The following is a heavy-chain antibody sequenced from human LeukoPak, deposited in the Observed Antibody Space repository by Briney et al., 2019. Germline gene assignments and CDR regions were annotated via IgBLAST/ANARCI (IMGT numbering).Heavy chain of an antibody. Sequence: GGSLRLSCAASGFTFSSYAMSWVRQAPGKGLVWVSAISGSGGSTYYADSVKGRFTISRDNSKNTLYLQMNSLRAEDTAVYYCANTKTKRYYYYGMDVWGQGTTVTVSS. CDR1: GFTFSSYA. D-gene: IGHD1-7*01. CDR2: ISGSGGST. CDR3: ANTKTKRYYYYGMDV. J-gene: IGHJ6*02. V-gene: IGHV3-23*01.